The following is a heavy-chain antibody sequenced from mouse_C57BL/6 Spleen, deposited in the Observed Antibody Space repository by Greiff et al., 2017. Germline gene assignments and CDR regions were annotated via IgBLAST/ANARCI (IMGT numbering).Heavy chain of an antibody. CDR2: IHPSDSDT. CDR1: GSTFTSYW. D-gene: IGHD1-1*01. V-gene: IGHV1-74*01. Sequence: QVQLQQSGAELVKPGASVKVSCTASGSTFTSYWMHWVRQTPGQGLEWIGRIHPSDSDTNYNQKFKGKATLTVDKSSSTAYMQLSSLTSEDSAVYYCAIGRVPVEALDYWGQGTTLTVSA. J-gene: IGHJ2*01. CDR3: AIGRVPVEALDY.